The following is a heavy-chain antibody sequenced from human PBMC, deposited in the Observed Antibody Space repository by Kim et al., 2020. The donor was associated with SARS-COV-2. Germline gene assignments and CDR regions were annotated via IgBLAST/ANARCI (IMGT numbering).Heavy chain of an antibody. D-gene: IGHD3-3*01. J-gene: IGHJ4*02. V-gene: IGHV1-2*02. Sequence: YAQKFQGRVTMTRDTSISTAYMELSRLRSDDTAVYYCARDRRIFGATVSMWGQGTLVTVSS. CDR3: ARDRRIFGATVSM.